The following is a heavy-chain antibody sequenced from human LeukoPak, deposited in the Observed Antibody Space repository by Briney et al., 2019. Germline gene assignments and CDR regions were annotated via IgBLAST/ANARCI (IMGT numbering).Heavy chain of an antibody. CDR2: IYYSGST. CDR3: ARVDWYFDL. J-gene: IGHJ2*01. Sequence: PSETLSLTCTVSGGSISSYYWSWIRQPPGKGLEWIGYIYYSGSTNYNPSLKSRVTISVDTSKNQFSLKLSSVTAADTAVYYCARVDWYFDLWGRGTLVTVSS. V-gene: IGHV4-59*01. CDR1: GGSISSYY.